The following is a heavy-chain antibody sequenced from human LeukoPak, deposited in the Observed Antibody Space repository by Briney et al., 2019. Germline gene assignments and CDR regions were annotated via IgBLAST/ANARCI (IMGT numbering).Heavy chain of an antibody. CDR3: LRDLNWSLDQ. Sequence: GGSLRLSCAASGFTFSNYMMHWVRQAPGKGLVWVSRIKSDGITITYADSVKSRFTISRDNAKNTLYLQMNSLRAEDTAVYYCLRDLNWSLDQWGQGTLVTVSS. CDR2: IKSDGITI. V-gene: IGHV3-74*01. CDR1: GFTFSNYM. D-gene: IGHD1-20*01. J-gene: IGHJ4*02.